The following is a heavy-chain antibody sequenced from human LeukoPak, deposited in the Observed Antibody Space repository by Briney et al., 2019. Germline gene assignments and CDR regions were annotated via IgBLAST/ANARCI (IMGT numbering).Heavy chain of an antibody. CDR3: AKGVEDSGIYYYYYMDV. CDR1: GFTFSSYW. Sequence: GGSLRLSCAASGFTFSSYWMHWVRQAPGKGLVWVSRINNDGTYTANADSVKGRFTISRDNSKNTLYLQMNGLRAEDTAVYYCAKGVEDSGIYYYYYMDVWGKGTTVTVSS. J-gene: IGHJ6*03. V-gene: IGHV3-74*01. CDR2: INNDGTYT. D-gene: IGHD2-15*01.